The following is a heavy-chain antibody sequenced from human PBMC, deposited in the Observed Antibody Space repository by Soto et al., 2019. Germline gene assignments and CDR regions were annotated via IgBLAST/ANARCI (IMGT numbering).Heavy chain of an antibody. Sequence: SETLSLTCTVSGGSISSYYWSWIRQPPGKGLEWIGYIYYSGSTNYNPPLKSRVTISVDTSKNQFSLKLSSVTAADTAVYYCARALSGIAAAGTHDFDYWGQGTLVTVSS. J-gene: IGHJ4*02. CDR1: GGSISSYY. D-gene: IGHD6-13*01. CDR3: ARALSGIAAAGTHDFDY. CDR2: IYYSGST. V-gene: IGHV4-59*01.